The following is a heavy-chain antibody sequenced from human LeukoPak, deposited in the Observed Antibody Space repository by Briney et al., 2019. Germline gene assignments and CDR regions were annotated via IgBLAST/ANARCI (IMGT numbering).Heavy chain of an antibody. Sequence: GGSLRLSCAASEFTFRSYAMSWVRQAPGKGLEWVSAVSGTGLTTYYADSVKGRFIVSRDNSKNTVYLQMNSLRGEDAAVYYCAKELMGFDYWGQGTLVTVSS. D-gene: IGHD2-8*01. J-gene: IGHJ4*02. CDR2: VSGTGLTT. CDR3: AKELMGFDY. V-gene: IGHV3-23*01. CDR1: EFTFRSYA.